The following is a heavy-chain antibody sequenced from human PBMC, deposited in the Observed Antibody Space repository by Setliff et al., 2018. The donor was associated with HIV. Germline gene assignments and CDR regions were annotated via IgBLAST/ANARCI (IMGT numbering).Heavy chain of an antibody. D-gene: IGHD3-22*01. CDR1: NGSFSEYY. CDR2: ISHGGLS. V-gene: IGHV4-34*01. Sequence: SETLSLTCAVYNGSFSEYYWTWVRQPPGKELEWIGEISHGGLSTYNPSLKSRVAISVDTSKNQFSLKLNTVTAADTALYFCALLEVPLIEGISPALWGQGTLVTVSS. CDR3: ALLEVPLIEGISPAL. J-gene: IGHJ4*02.